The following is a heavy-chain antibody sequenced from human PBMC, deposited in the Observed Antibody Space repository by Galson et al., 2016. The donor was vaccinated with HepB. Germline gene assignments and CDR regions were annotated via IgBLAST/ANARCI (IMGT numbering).Heavy chain of an antibody. J-gene: IGHJ3*01. V-gene: IGHV5-51*01. CDR1: GYNSNRSW. CDR2: IYPADSET. Sequence: QSGAEVTKSGESLLISCKGSGYNSNRSWIAWVRQMPGNGLVWMGIIYPADSETRYSPSFQSPVTTSAEKSNSTAYLQWNSLKASYTAMYYRASQRMASIRESRWGQGTMVTVSS. CDR3: ASQRMASIRESR. D-gene: IGHD5-24*01.